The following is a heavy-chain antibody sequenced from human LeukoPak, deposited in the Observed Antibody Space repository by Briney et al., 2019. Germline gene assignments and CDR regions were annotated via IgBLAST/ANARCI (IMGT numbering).Heavy chain of an antibody. CDR2: ISWNSGSI. Sequence: GGSLRLTCAASGFTFDDYAMHWVRQAPGKGLEWVSGISWNSGSIGYADSVKGRFTISRDNAKNSLYLQMNGLRAEDTALYYCAKETSIAAPTKYYYCYYMDVWGKGTTVTVSS. D-gene: IGHD6-6*01. J-gene: IGHJ6*03. V-gene: IGHV3-9*01. CDR1: GFTFDDYA. CDR3: AKETSIAAPTKYYYCYYMDV.